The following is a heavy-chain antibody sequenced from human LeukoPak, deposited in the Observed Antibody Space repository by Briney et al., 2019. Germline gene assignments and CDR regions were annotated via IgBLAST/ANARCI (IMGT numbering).Heavy chain of an antibody. J-gene: IGHJ5*02. CDR3: VGVPPTKWAQFNL. Sequence: GGSLRLSCAASGFSFSWYWMHWVRQVPGKGLVWVSRINSDGIITNYADSVKGRFTISRDNAKNTLYLQMNSLRAEDTAVYYCVGVPPTKWAQFNLWGQGTLVTVSS. CDR2: INSDGIIT. V-gene: IGHV3-74*01. CDR1: GFSFSWYW. D-gene: IGHD2-8*01.